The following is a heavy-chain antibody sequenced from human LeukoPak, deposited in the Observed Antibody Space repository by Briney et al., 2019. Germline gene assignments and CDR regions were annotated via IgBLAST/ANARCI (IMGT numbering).Heavy chain of an antibody. D-gene: IGHD6-13*01. V-gene: IGHV3-23*01. CDR1: GFTFSSYA. J-gene: IGHJ4*02. CDR2: ISGSGGST. Sequence: GGSLRLSCAASGFTFSSYAMSWVRQAPGKGLEWVSVISGSGGSTYYADSVKGRFTISRDNSKNTLYLQMNSLRAEDTAVYYCAKDYSSSWYYFDYWGQGTLVTASS. CDR3: AKDYSSSWYYFDY.